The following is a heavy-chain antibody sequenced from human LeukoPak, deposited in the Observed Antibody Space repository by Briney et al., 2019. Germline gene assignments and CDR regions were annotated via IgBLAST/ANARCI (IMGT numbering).Heavy chain of an antibody. Sequence: GGSLRLSCAASGFTVSSNYMSWVRQAPGKGLERVSAISGSGGSTYYADSVKGRFTISRDNSKNTLYLQMNSLRAEDTAVYYCAKVSSSAARQGYYFDYWGQGTLVTVSS. CDR1: GFTVSSNY. D-gene: IGHD6-6*01. V-gene: IGHV3-23*01. J-gene: IGHJ4*02. CDR3: AKVSSSAARQGYYFDY. CDR2: ISGSGGST.